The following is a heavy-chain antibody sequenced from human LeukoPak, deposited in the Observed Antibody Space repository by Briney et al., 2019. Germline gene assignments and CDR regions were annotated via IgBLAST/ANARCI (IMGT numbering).Heavy chain of an antibody. V-gene: IGHV4-39*01. CDR3: ARLLSPGWFDP. CDR2: VYYNGDT. Sequence: SETLSLTCTVAGGSISSSGSYWAWIRQPPGKGLEWIANVYYNGDTYYNSSLNSRLTISADTSKNQFSLNLRSVTAADTAVHYCARLLSPGWFDPWGQGTLVTVSS. CDR1: GGSISSSGSY. J-gene: IGHJ5*02. D-gene: IGHD2/OR15-2a*01.